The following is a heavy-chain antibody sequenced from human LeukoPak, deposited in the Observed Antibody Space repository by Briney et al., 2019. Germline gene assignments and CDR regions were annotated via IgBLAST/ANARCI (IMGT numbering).Heavy chain of an antibody. CDR3: ATSRTFDY. J-gene: IGHJ4*02. V-gene: IGHV3-74*01. CDR2: INSEGTST. CDR1: GFTFSSYR. D-gene: IGHD2-8*01. Sequence: GGSLRLSCAASGFTFSSYRMHWVRQGPGKGLVWVSRINSEGTSTSYADSVKGRFTISRDNAKNTVYLQMNSLKAEDTGVYYCATSRTFDYWGQGTLVTVSS.